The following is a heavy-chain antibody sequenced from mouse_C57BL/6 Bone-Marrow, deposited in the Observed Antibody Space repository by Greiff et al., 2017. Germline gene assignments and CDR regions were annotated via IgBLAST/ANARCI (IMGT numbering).Heavy chain of an antibody. D-gene: IGHD2-3*01. CDR3: SRYTPDGYCHY. V-gene: IGHV7-3*01. J-gene: IGHJ2*01. CDR1: GFTFTDYY. CDR2: IRNKANGYTT. Sequence: EVQLVESGGGLVQPGGSLSLSCAASGFTFTDYYMSWVRQPPGKALEWLGFIRNKANGYTTEYSASVKGRFTISRENAQSSLYLQMNALRAEDSATDYCSRYTPDGYCHYWGQGTTLTVSS.